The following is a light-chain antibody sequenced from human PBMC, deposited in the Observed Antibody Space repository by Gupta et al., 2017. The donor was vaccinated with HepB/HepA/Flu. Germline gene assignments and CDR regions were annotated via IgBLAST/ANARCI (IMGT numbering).Light chain of an antibody. CDR2: EVS. V-gene: IGLV2-23*02. Sequence: QSAMPHPDSVSGSTGQSITISCTGTSSDVGSYNLVSWYQQHPGQAPKLMIYEVSKRPSGVSNRFSGSRSGNTAALTISGLQAEDESDYYGVSYAGSSTYVFGTGTKVTVL. CDR3: VSYAGSSTYV. J-gene: IGLJ1*01. CDR1: SSDVGSYNL.